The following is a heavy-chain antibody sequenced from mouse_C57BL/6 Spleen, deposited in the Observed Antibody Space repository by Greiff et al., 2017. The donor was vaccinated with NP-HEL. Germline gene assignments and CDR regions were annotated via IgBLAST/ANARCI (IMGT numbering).Heavy chain of an antibody. J-gene: IGHJ2*01. CDR3: ASHYSGSRGYFDY. V-gene: IGHV5-6*01. CDR2: ISSGGSYT. Sequence: EVQLQESGGDLVKPGGSLKLSCAASGFTFSSYGMSWVRQTPDKRLEWVATISSGGSYTYYPDSVKGRFTISRDNAKKTLYLQMSSLKSEDTAMYYCASHYSGSRGYFDYWGQGTTLTVSS. CDR1: GFTFSSYG. D-gene: IGHD1-1*01.